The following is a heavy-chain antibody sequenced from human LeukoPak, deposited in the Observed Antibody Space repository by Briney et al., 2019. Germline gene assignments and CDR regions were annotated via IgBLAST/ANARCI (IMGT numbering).Heavy chain of an antibody. CDR1: GFTFSTFA. Sequence: GGSLRLSCAASGFTFSTFAMSWVRQDPGRGLEWVSSITGAGSTTYYPESVKGRFTISRDNSKNTLYLQMNSLRAEDTAVYYCAKGYDFWSGSYYFDYWGQGTLVTVSS. CDR2: ITGAGSTT. CDR3: AKGYDFWSGSYYFDY. J-gene: IGHJ4*02. D-gene: IGHD3-3*01. V-gene: IGHV3-23*01.